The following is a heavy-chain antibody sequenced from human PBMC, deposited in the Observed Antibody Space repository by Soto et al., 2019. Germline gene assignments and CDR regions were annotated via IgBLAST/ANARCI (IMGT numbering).Heavy chain of an antibody. CDR1: GGSISSYY. CDR3: AGGYCSGGSCYWPLGY. D-gene: IGHD2-15*01. Sequence: SETLSLTCTVSGGSISSYYWSWIRQPPGKGLEWIGYIYYSGSTNYNPSLKSRVTISVDTSKNQFSLKLSSVTAADTAVYYCAGGYCSGGSCYWPLGYWGQGTLVTVSS. CDR2: IYYSGST. J-gene: IGHJ4*02. V-gene: IGHV4-59*08.